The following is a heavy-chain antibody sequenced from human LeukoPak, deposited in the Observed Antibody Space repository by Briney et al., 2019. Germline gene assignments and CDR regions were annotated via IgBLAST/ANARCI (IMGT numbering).Heavy chain of an antibody. CDR1: GFTFDDYA. CDR3: AKDHIVVVPAAGGDYFDY. CDR2: VNWSGDSV. J-gene: IGHJ4*02. V-gene: IGHV3-9*01. Sequence: GGSLRLSCAASGFTFDDYAMHWVRQVPGRGLEWVAGVNWSGDSVGYADSVKGRFTISRDKAKTSLYLQMNSLRAEDTAVYYCAKDHIVVVPAAGGDYFDYWGQGTLVTVSS. D-gene: IGHD2-2*01.